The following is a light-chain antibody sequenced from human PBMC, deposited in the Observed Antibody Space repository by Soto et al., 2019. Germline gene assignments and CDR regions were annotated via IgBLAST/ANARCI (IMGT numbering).Light chain of an antibody. CDR3: QQSYSTPLT. Sequence: DIQMTQSPTSLSSYLLDIVTITCRASQSISSHLNWYQQKPGKAPKLLIYAASSLQSGVPSRFSGSGSGTDFTLTISSLQPEDFATYYCQQSYSTPLTFGGGTKVDIK. CDR1: QSISSH. V-gene: IGKV1-39*01. CDR2: AAS. J-gene: IGKJ4*01.